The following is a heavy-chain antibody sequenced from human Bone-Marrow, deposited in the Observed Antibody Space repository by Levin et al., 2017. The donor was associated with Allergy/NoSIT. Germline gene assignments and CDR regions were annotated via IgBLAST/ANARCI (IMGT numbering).Heavy chain of an antibody. D-gene: IGHD2-21*02. CDR2: ISWNSGSI. CDR3: AKDRRAYCGGDCYSCYFDY. Sequence: GGSLRLSCAASGFTFDDYAMHWVRQAPGKGLEWVSGISWNSGSIGYADSVKGRFTISRDNAKNSLYLQMNSLRAEDTALYYCAKDRRAYCGGDCYSCYFDYWGQGTLVTVSS. CDR1: GFTFDDYA. V-gene: IGHV3-9*01. J-gene: IGHJ4*02.